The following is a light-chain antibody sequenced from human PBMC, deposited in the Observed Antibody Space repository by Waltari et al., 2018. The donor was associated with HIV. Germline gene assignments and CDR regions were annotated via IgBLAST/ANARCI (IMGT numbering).Light chain of an antibody. CDR1: QSVGLN. Sequence: DIVLTQSPATLSVSPGVRATLSCRASQSVGLNLAWYQQRPEQPPKLLVYGASTRTSDTSTRFSARGSGTEFTLTITSIRPEDFATYFCQQYDVWPLTFGGWT. J-gene: IGKJ4*01. V-gene: IGKV3-15*01. CDR3: QQYDVWPLT. CDR2: GAS.